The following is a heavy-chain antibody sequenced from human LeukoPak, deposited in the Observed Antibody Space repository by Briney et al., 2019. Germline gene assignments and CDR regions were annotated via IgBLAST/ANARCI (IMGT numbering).Heavy chain of an antibody. CDR1: GYTFTSYY. V-gene: IGHV1-46*01. D-gene: IGHD3-16*02. CDR3: ARAYQRLGGLSLPDQ. CDR2: INPSGGST. J-gene: IGHJ5*02. Sequence: ASVKVSCKASGYTFTSYYMHWVRQAPGQGLEWMGIINPSGGSTSYAQKFQGRVTMTRDMSTSTVYMELSSLRSEDTAVYYCARAYQRLGGLSLPDQWGQGTLVSVSS.